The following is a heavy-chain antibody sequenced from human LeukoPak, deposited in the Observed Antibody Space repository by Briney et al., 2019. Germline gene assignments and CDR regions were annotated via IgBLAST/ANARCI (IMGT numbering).Heavy chain of an antibody. Sequence: SETLSLTCTVSCGSISSYYWSWVRQPPGKGLEGMGYIYNSGSTNYNPSLTTRVIISVDTSKNQFSPKASSVTAADNAAYYCARSGIRRRTDDGFDIWGQGTMVTVSS. CDR2: IYNSGST. CDR3: ARSGIRRRTDDGFDI. V-gene: IGHV4-59*01. J-gene: IGHJ3*02. CDR1: CGSISSYY. D-gene: IGHD1-26*01.